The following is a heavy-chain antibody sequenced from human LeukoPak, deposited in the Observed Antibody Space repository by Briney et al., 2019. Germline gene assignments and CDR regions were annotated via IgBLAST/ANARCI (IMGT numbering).Heavy chain of an antibody. Sequence: ASVKVSCKASGYTFRGNYIHWLRQAPGRWLEWMGWIDANNGDTKSAQKFQGRVTMSRDTSISTAYMDLSSLSPDDAAVYYCARDPSSVTLYFFDYWGQGTLVTVSS. D-gene: IGHD4-11*01. V-gene: IGHV1-2*02. CDR1: GYTFRGNY. J-gene: IGHJ4*02. CDR2: IDANNGDT. CDR3: ARDPSSVTLYFFDY.